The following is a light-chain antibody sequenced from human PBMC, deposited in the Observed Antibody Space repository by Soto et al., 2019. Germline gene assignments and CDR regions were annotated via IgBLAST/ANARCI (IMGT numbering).Light chain of an antibody. J-gene: IGKJ2*01. CDR3: QQYGSSPTYT. CDR2: GAS. V-gene: IGKV3-20*01. Sequence: EIVLTQSPGTLSLSPGERATLSCRASQSVSSSYLAWYQQKPGQAPRLLIYGASSRATGIPDRFSGSGSGTDFTLSISRLEPDDFAVYYCQQYGSSPTYTFGQGTELEIK. CDR1: QSVSSSY.